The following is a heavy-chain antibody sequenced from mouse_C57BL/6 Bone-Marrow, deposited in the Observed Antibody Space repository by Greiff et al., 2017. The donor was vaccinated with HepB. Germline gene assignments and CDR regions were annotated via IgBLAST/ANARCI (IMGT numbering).Heavy chain of an antibody. CDR2: ISDGGSYT. CDR1: GFTFSSYA. Sequence: EVKVVESGGGLVKPGGSLKLTCAASGFTFSSYAMSWVRQTPEKRLEWVATISDGGSYTYYPDNVKGRFTISRDNAKNNLYLQMSHLKSEDTAMYYCARDQGLLAFDVWGTGTTVTVSS. CDR3: ARDQGLLAFDV. D-gene: IGHD3-3*01. V-gene: IGHV5-4*01. J-gene: IGHJ1*03.